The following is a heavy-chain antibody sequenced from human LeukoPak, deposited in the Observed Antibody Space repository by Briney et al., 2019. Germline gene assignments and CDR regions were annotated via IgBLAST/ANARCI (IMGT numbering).Heavy chain of an antibody. CDR2: ISGRAGST. J-gene: IGHJ4*02. D-gene: IGHD3-22*01. CDR1: GFTFSSYA. V-gene: IGHV3-23*01. Sequence: GGSLRLSCAASGFTFSSYAMNWVRQAPGKGLEWVSAISGRAGSTSYADSVKGRFTISRDNSKNTLYLQMNSLRAEDTAVYYCAREAYDSSGYNDYWGQGTLVTVSS. CDR3: AREAYDSSGYNDY.